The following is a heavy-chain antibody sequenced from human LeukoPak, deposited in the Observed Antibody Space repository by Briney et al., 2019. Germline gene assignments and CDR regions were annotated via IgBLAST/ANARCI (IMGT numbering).Heavy chain of an antibody. CDR3: AKGGNYYDSSGYYPQPNYYFDY. CDR1: GFTFSSNA. CDR2: ITAGGDTT. J-gene: IGHJ4*02. D-gene: IGHD3-22*01. Sequence: GGSLRLPCAASGFTFSSNAMTWVRQAPGQGLECVSAITAGGDTTYYADSVKGRFTISRDNAKNSLYLQMNSLRAEGTALYYCAKGGNYYDSSGYYPQPNYYFDYWGQGTLVTVSS. V-gene: IGHV3-23*01.